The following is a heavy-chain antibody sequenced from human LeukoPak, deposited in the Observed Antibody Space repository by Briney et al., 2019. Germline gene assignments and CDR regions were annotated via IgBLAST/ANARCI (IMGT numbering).Heavy chain of an antibody. D-gene: IGHD5-12*01. CDR2: INHSGST. V-gene: IGHV4-34*01. CDR1: GGSFSSYY. CDR3: ARGVANYYYYYMDV. J-gene: IGHJ6*03. Sequence: SETLSLTCAVYGGSFSSYYWNWIRQPPGKGLEWIGEINHSGSTNYNPSLKSRVTISVDTSKNQFSLKLSSVTAADTAVYYCARGVANYYYYYMDVWGKGTTVTVSS.